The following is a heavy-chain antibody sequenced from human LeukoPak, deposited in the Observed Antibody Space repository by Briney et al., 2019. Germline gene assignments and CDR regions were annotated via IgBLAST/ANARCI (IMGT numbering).Heavy chain of an antibody. J-gene: IGHJ4*02. CDR2: IRSSGSYI. D-gene: IGHD2-21*02. Sequence: GGSLRLSCAASGFTFSTYSMNWVRQAPGKGLEWVSSIRSSGSYIFYADSVKGRFTISRDNAKNSLYLQMNSLRAEDTAVYYCARSIRGDSARLDHYWGPGTLVTVSS. CDR3: ARSIRGDSARLDHY. CDR1: GFTFSTYS. V-gene: IGHV3-21*01.